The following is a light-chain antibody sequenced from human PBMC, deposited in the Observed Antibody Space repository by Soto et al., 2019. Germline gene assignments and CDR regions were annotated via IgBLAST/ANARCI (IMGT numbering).Light chain of an antibody. Sequence: EIVLTESAGTLSLSPGARATLSSGASQSVSNNYLAWYQQKPGQAPRVRIYGASNRATGIPDRFSGSGSGTDFTLTISRMEPEDFAVYYCQQYGSSGTFGQGTKVDIK. J-gene: IGKJ1*01. CDR3: QQYGSSGT. CDR1: QSVSNNY. CDR2: GAS. V-gene: IGKV3-20*01.